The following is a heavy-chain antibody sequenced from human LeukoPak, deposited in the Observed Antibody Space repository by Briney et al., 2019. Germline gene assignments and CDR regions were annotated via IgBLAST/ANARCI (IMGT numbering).Heavy chain of an antibody. CDR1: GGSISSGTYY. CDR2: IYYSGTT. CDR3: ARDFSSSSTVYYYYYMDV. D-gene: IGHD6-6*01. V-gene: IGHV4-39*07. Sequence: SETLSLTCTVSGGSISSGTYYWGWVREPPGKGLERIDTIYYSGTTYYNPSLKSRVTISIDTSKNHFSLKLSSVTAADTAIYYCARDFSSSSTVYYYYYMDVWGKGTTVTVSS. J-gene: IGHJ6*03.